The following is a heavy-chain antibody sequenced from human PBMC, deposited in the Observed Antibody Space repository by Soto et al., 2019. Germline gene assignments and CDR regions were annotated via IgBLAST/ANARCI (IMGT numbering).Heavy chain of an antibody. CDR2: INAGNGNT. J-gene: IGHJ6*02. Sequence: VASVKVSCKASGYTFTSYAMHWVRQAPGQRLEWMGWINAGNGNTKYSQKFQGRVTITRDTSASTAYMELSSLRSGDTAVYYCARDPSYYGMDVWGQGTTVTVSS. CDR1: GYTFTSYA. CDR3: ARDPSYYGMDV. V-gene: IGHV1-3*01.